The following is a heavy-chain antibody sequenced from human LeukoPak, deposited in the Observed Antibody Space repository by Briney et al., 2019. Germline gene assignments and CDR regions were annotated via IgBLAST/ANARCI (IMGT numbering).Heavy chain of an antibody. CDR1: GGSISSYY. CDR3: ARGGQLADAFDI. V-gene: IGHV4-59*01. CDR2: IYYSGST. D-gene: IGHD6-13*01. J-gene: IGHJ3*02. Sequence: SETLSLTCTVSGGSISSYYWRWIRPPPGKGLAWIGDIYYSGSTNYNPSLKSRVTISVDTSKNQFSLKLSSVTAADTAVYYCARGGQLADAFDIWGQGTMVTVSS.